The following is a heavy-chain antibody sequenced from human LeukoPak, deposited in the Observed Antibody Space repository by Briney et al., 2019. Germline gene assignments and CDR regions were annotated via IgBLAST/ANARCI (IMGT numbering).Heavy chain of an antibody. D-gene: IGHD5-18*01. J-gene: IGHJ6*03. CDR3: ARDVGYGYYYYYYMDV. V-gene: IGHV3-21*01. CDR2: ISSSSSYV. CDR1: GFTFSSYS. Sequence: GGSLRLSCAASGFTFSSYSMNWVRQAPGKGLEWVSSISSSSSYVYYADSVKGRFTISRDNAKNSLYLQMNSLRAEDTAVYYCARDVGYGYYYYYYMDVWGKGTTVTVSS.